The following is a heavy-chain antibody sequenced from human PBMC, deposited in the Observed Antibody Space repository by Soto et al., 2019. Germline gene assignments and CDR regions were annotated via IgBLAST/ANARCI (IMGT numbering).Heavy chain of an antibody. CDR1: GGSISSYY. J-gene: IGHJ6*02. Sequence: SETLSLTLTVSGGSISSYYWSWILQPALKVLQWIGRIYTSGSTNYNPSLKSRVTMSVDTSKNQFSLKLSSVTAAETAVYYCARMGPNDYYYGMDVWGQGTTVTVSS. CDR3: ARMGPNDYYYGMDV. V-gene: IGHV4-4*07. CDR2: IYTSGST.